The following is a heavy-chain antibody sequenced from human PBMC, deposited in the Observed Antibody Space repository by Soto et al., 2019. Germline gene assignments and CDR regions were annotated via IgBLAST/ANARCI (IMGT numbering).Heavy chain of an antibody. CDR3: AREAFYYFDY. CDR2: IIPILGIA. Sequence: QVQLVQSGAEVKKPGSSVKVSCKASGGTFSSYTISWVRQAPGQGLEWMGRIIPILGIANYAQKFQGRVTIXXDKSTSTAYMELSSLRSEDTAVYYCAREAFYYFDYWGQGTLVTVSS. CDR1: GGTFSSYT. J-gene: IGHJ4*02. V-gene: IGHV1-69*08.